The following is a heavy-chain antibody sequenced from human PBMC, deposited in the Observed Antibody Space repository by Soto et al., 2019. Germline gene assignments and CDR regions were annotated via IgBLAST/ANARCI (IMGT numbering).Heavy chain of an antibody. CDR1: GGYFSANY. CDR2: INHAGST. CDR3: STGGPFTS. J-gene: IGHJ5*02. V-gene: IGHV4-34*01. Sequence: SETLSLTCGIYGGYFSANYWSWIRQTPGKGLEWLGEINHAGSTDYNPSLKGRITISADTSKNQFSLKLSSMTAAETAVYYCSTGGPFTSWGQGTLVTVS.